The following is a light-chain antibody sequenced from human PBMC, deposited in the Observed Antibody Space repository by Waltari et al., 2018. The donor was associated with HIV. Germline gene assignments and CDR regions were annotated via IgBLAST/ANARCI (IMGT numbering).Light chain of an antibody. CDR3: QSYDTSRDGFYV. V-gene: IGLV1-40*01. Sequence: HSVLTQPPSVSGAPGQTVTIPCPGSSSTIGSNSVVHWYQPLPGTAPKLLMFGDYNRPSGVPDRFSGSKSGTSASLAITGLQPEDEADYYCQSYDTSRDGFYVFGTGTKVTVL. CDR2: GDY. CDR1: SSTIGSNSV. J-gene: IGLJ1*01.